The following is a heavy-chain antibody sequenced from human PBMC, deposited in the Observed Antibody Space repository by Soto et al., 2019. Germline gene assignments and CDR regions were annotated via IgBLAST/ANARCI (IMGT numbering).Heavy chain of an antibody. Sequence: PGGSLRLSCAASGFSFSGSAFHWVRQASGKGLEWVGRIRSKAYSYATVYAGSVTGRFTISRDDSKNTAYLQMNSLKTEDTAVYYCSRQVPWGIGVAGTQYGMDVWGQGTTVTVSS. V-gene: IGHV3-73*01. CDR3: SRQVPWGIGVAGTQYGMDV. CDR1: GFSFSGSA. J-gene: IGHJ6*02. CDR2: IRSKAYSYAT. D-gene: IGHD6-19*01.